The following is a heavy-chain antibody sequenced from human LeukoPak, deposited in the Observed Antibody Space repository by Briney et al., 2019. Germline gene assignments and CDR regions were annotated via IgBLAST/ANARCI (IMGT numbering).Heavy chain of an antibody. CDR2: VYYDGNI. D-gene: IGHD1-26*01. CDR3: AREYRFGGTKYGPFDI. J-gene: IGHJ3*02. V-gene: IGHV3-53*01. Sequence: PGGTLRLSCTASGFTISSNYMNWVRQAPGKGLEWVSVVYYDGNIYYANSVKGRFIISRDNSKNTVYLEMNTLRAADTAVYYCAREYRFGGTKYGPFDIWGQGTKVTVSS. CDR1: GFTISSNY.